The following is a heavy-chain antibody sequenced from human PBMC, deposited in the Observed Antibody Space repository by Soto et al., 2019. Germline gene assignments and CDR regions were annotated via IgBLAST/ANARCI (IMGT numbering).Heavy chain of an antibody. J-gene: IGHJ4*02. CDR3: ASLNGGRFLDKGDY. Sequence: QVQLHQWGAGLLKPSETLSLTCGVYNGSFMGYYWTGVRQPPGKGLEWIGEINHFGSPNYNPSLKSRVAISIDTSKHQFSLSLRSLTAADTAVYYCASLNGGRFLDKGDYWGQGILVTVSS. CDR1: NGSFMGYY. D-gene: IGHD3-3*01. V-gene: IGHV4-34*01. CDR2: INHFGSP.